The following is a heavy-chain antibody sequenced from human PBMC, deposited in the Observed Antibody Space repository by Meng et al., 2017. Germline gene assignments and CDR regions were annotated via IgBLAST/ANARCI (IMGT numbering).Heavy chain of an antibody. V-gene: IGHV1-69*13. CDR3: AIDLRDGYNYGPSAFDI. D-gene: IGHD5-24*01. CDR1: GGTFSSYA. Sequence: SVKVSCKASGGTFSSYAISWVRQAPGQGLEWMGGIIPIFGTANYAQKFQGRVTITADESTSTAYMELSSLRSEDTAVYYCAIDLRDGYNYGPSAFDIWGQGTMVTVSS. J-gene: IGHJ3*02. CDR2: IIPIFGTA.